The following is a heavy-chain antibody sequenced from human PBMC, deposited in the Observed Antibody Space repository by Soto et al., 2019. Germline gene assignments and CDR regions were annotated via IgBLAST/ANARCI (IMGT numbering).Heavy chain of an antibody. CDR2: ISGSGGST. CDR1: GFTFSSYA. J-gene: IGHJ4*02. Sequence: GGSLRLSCAASGFTFSSYAMSWVRQAPGKGLEWVSAISGSGGSTYYADSVKGRFTISRDNSKNTLYLQMNSLRAEDTAVYYCAKDSVTPGFDLAAAGPGEVYWGQGTLVTVSS. D-gene: IGHD6-13*01. CDR3: AKDSVTPGFDLAAAGPGEVY. V-gene: IGHV3-23*01.